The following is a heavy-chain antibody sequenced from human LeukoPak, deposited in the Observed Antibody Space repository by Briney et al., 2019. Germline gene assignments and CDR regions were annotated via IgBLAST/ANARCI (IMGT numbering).Heavy chain of an antibody. CDR3: ASAFMTTVVTAAFDI. D-gene: IGHD4-23*01. CDR1: GGTFSSYA. V-gene: IGHV1-69*01. CDR2: IILICGRA. J-gene: IGHJ3*02. Sequence: SVTVSFTASGGTFSSYAISWVRQAPGQGLEWMGGIILICGRANYAQKFQGRVTITADESTSTGYMELSSLRSEDTAVYYCASAFMTTVVTAAFDIWGQGTMVTVSS.